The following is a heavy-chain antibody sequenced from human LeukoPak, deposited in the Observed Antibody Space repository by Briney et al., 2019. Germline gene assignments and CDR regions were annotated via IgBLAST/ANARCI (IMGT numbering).Heavy chain of an antibody. J-gene: IGHJ2*01. Sequence: PGGSLRLSCAASGFTFSDYYMSWIRQAPGKGLEWVSYISSSGSTIYYADSVKGRFTISRDNAKNSLYLQMNSLRAEDTAVYYCASKGYCSGGSCYGIWYFDLWGRGTLVTVSS. CDR1: GFTFSDYY. V-gene: IGHV3-11*01. CDR2: ISSSGSTI. CDR3: ASKGYCSGGSCYGIWYFDL. D-gene: IGHD2-15*01.